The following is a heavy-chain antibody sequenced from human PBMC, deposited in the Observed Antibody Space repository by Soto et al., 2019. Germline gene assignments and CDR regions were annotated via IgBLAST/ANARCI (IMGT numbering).Heavy chain of an antibody. CDR2: IYTTGRT. J-gene: IGHJ3*02. CDR1: GFSVSDNY. D-gene: IGHD5-12*01. V-gene: IGHV3-66*01. Sequence: PVGSLRLSCAVSGFSVSDNYMAWVRQPPGKGLEWVSMIYTTGRTNSADSLRGRFAISRDNSRNTVYLQMDSLRVDDTAIYYCARAPSYRGSPMGALDIWGLGTLVTVSS. CDR3: ARAPSYRGSPMGALDI.